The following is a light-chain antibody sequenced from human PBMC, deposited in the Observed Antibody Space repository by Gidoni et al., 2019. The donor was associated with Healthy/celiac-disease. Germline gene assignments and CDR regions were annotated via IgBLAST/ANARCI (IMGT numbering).Light chain of an antibody. V-gene: IGKV3-11*01. J-gene: IGKJ1*01. CDR1: QSVSSY. CDR2: DAS. CDR3: QQRSNWPPTWT. Sequence: EIVLTQSPATLSLSPGERATLSCRASQSVSSYLAWYQQKPGQAPRLLIYDASNRATGLPARFSGSESGTDFTLTISSLEPEDFAVYYCQQRSNWPPTWTFGQGTKVEIK.